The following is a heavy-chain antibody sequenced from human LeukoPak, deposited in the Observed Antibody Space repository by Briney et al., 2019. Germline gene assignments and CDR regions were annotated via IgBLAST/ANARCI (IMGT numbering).Heavy chain of an antibody. J-gene: IGHJ3*02. Sequence: ASVKVSCKASGYTFTSYGISWVRQAPGQGLEWMGWISAYNGNTNYAQKLQGRVTITADESTSTAYMELSSLRSEDTAVYYCARGGTRGAFDIWGQGTMVTVSS. CDR3: ARGGTRGAFDI. D-gene: IGHD3-16*01. CDR1: GYTFTSYG. CDR2: ISAYNGNT. V-gene: IGHV1-18*01.